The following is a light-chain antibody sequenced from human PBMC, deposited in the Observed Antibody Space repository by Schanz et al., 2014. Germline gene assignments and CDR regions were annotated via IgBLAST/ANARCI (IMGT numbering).Light chain of an antibody. CDR3: QSYDSSLSGFFWV. J-gene: IGLJ3*02. V-gene: IGLV1-40*01. CDR1: SSNIGAGYD. CDR2: DNN. Sequence: QSVLTQPPSVSGAPGQRVTISCTGSSSNIGAGYDVHWYQHLPGTAPKLLIYDNNNRPSGVPDRVSGSKSGTSASLAITGLQAEDEADYYCQSYDSSLSGFFWVFGGGTKLTVL.